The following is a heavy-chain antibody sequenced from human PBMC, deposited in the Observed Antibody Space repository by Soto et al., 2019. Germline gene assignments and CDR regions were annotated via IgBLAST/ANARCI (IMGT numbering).Heavy chain of an antibody. D-gene: IGHD3-22*01. CDR1: GGSISSSSYY. CDR3: ARKGLGYYDSSGYFDY. CDR2: IYYSGST. V-gene: IGHV4-39*01. J-gene: IGHJ4*02. Sequence: SETLSLTCTVSGGSISSSSYYWGWIRQPPGKGLEWIGSIYYSGSTYYNPSLKSRVTISVDTSKNQFSLKLSSVTAADTAVYYCARKGLGYYDSSGYFDYWGQGTLVTVSS.